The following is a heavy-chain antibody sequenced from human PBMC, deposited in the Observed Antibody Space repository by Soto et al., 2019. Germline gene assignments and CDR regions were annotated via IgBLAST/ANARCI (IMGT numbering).Heavy chain of an antibody. J-gene: IGHJ1*01. Sequence: SVKVSCKASGYIFTAYSMHWVRQAPGQGLEWMGVVNPSGGSTNYAQKFQGRITMTRDTSTSTVFMDLSSLTSEDTAVYYCAREENCSDGVCYSEYFQRWGQGTLVTVSS. V-gene: IGHV1-46*01. D-gene: IGHD2-15*01. CDR2: VNPSGGST. CDR3: AREENCSDGVCYSEYFQR. CDR1: GYIFTAYS.